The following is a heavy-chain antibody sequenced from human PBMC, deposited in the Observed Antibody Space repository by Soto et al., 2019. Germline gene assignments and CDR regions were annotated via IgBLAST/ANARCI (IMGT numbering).Heavy chain of an antibody. D-gene: IGHD2-15*01. V-gene: IGHV4-59*08. J-gene: IGHJ4*02. CDR1: GGSISSYY. CDR3: ARRWGRSFDY. Sequence: SETLSLTCTVSGGSISSYYWSWIRQPPGKGLEWIGYIYYSGSTNYNPSLKSRVTISVNTSKNQFSLKLSSVTAADTAVYYCARRWGRSFDYWGQGTLVTVSS. CDR2: IYYSGST.